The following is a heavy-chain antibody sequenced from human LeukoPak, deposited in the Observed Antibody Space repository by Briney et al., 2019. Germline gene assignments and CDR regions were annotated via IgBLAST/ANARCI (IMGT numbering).Heavy chain of an antibody. Sequence: GESLRLSCAASGFTFSDYWMTWVRQAPGKGLEWVANIKQDGSAKFYADSVKGRFTISRDNAKNSLYLQMNSLRAEDTAVYYCARAINVDVWGQGTTVTVSS. D-gene: IGHD2-21*01. J-gene: IGHJ6*02. CDR2: IKQDGSAK. CDR1: GFTFSDYW. V-gene: IGHV3-7*01. CDR3: ARAINVDV.